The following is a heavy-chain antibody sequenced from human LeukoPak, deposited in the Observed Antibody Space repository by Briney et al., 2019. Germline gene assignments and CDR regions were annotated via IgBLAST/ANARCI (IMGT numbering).Heavy chain of an antibody. D-gene: IGHD3-10*01. CDR3: AKEGQWFGDIMYYYYYYMDV. Sequence: PGGSLRLSCAASGFTFSTYGIHWVRQAPGKGLEWVSFIQYDGSNKYYADSVKGRFTISRDNSKNTLYLQMNSLRAEDTAVYYCAKEGQWFGDIMYYYYYYMDVWGKGTTVTISS. V-gene: IGHV3-30*02. CDR2: IQYDGSNK. J-gene: IGHJ6*03. CDR1: GFTFSTYG.